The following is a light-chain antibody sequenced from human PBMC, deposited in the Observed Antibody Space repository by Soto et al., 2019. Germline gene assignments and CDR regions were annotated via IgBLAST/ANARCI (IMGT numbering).Light chain of an antibody. Sequence: QSVVTQPPSVSGAPRQRVTISCSGSSSNIGNNPVNWYQQVPGKAPKLLIYYDDLLPSGVSDRFSGSKSGTSASLAISELQSEDEADYYCATWDDSLNAVVFGGGTQLTVL. J-gene: IGLJ2*01. CDR3: ATWDDSLNAVV. CDR2: YDD. CDR1: SSNIGNNP. V-gene: IGLV1-36*01.